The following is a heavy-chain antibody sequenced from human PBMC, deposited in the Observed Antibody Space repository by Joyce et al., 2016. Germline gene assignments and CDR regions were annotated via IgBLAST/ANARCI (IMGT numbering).Heavy chain of an antibody. CDR2: SYYSGST. Sequence: QVQLQESGPGLVRPSQTLSLTCTFSGGSISRGDNCWSWLRQPPGKGLEWIGNSYYSGSTDYNPSLKSRVTVSGDRSKNEFSLKLSSLTAAYTAVYYCAIGRGYTYGSHFDYWGQGTLVTVSS. CDR3: AIGRGYTYGSHFDY. D-gene: IGHD5-18*01. V-gene: IGHV4-30-4*01. J-gene: IGHJ4*02. CDR1: GGSISRGDNC.